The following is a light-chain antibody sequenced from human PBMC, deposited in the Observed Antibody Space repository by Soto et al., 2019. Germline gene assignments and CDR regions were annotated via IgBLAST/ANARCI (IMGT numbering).Light chain of an antibody. J-gene: IGKJ5*01. CDR1: QSVSSY. V-gene: IGKV3-11*01. Sequence: EIVMTQSPGTLSLSPGERATLSCRASQSVSSYLAWYQQKPGQAPRLLIYDASNRATGIPARFSGSGSGTDFTLTISSLEPEDFAVYYCQQRSSTFGQGTRLEIK. CDR2: DAS. CDR3: QQRSST.